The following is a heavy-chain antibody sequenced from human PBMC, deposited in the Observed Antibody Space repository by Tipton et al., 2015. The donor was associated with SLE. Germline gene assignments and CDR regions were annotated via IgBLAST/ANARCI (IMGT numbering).Heavy chain of an antibody. J-gene: IGHJ4*02. D-gene: IGHD3-22*01. CDR3: ARHDYDDNGYYMHYFDY. CDR2: INYSGST. V-gene: IGHV4-34*01. Sequence: TLSLTCTIYGGSFSGYHWSWIRQPPGKGLEWIGEINYSGSTNYNPSLKSRVTISIGTSKNQLSLKLSSVTAADTAVYYCARHDYDDNGYYMHYFDYWGQGTLVTVSS. CDR1: GGSFSGYH.